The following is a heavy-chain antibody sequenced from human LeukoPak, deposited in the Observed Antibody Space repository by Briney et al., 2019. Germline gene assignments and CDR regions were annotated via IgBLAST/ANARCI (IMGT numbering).Heavy chain of an antibody. CDR2: INPNSGGT. J-gene: IGHJ6*03. CDR1: GYTFTGYY. Sequence: SVKVSCKASGYTFTGYYMHWVRQPPGQGLAGMGWINPNSGGTNYAQKFQGSVTMTRDTSISTAYMELSRLRSDDTAVYYCARGTHKGSPGFVYCYYMDVWGKGTTVTVSS. V-gene: IGHV1-2*02. D-gene: IGHD3-10*01. CDR3: ARGTHKGSPGFVYCYYMDV.